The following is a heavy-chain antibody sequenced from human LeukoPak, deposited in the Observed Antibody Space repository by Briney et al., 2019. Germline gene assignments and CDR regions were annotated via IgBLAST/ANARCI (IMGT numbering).Heavy chain of an antibody. J-gene: IGHJ5*02. D-gene: IGHD6-19*01. V-gene: IGHV3-43D*03. CDR1: GFTFDDYA. CDR2: ISWDGGST. Sequence: PGRSLRLSCAASGFTFDDYAMHWVRQAPGKGLEWVSLISWDGGSTYYADSVKGRFTISRDNSKNSLYLQMNSLRAEDTALYYCAKEASGPGDWFDLWGQGTLVTVSS. CDR3: AKEASGPGDWFDL.